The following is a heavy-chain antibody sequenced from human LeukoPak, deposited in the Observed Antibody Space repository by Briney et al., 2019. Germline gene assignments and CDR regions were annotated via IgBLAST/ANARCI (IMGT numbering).Heavy chain of an antibody. D-gene: IGHD2-8*02. CDR3: ATYRQVLLPFES. V-gene: IGHV3-7*03. J-gene: IGHJ4*02. CDR1: GFSFSNYW. Sequence: GGSLRLSCAASGFSFSNYWMSWVRQAPGKGLGWVANIKQDGSETYYGDSVKGRFTISRDNAKNSLYLQMNSLRAEDTAIYYCATYRQVLLPFESWGQGTLVTVSS. CDR2: IKQDGSET.